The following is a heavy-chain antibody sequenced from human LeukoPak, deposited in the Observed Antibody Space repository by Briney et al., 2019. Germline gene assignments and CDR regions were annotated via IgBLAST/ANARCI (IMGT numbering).Heavy chain of an antibody. CDR2: IYSDNT. CDR3: ARRAGAYSHPYDY. D-gene: IGHD4/OR15-4a*01. V-gene: IGHV3-53*01. Sequence: GGSLRLSCAASGFTFSSYEMNWVRQAPGKGLEWVSFIYSDNTHYSDSVKGRFTISRDNSKNTLYLQMNSLRAEDTAVYDCARRAGAYSHPYDYWGQGTLVTVSS. J-gene: IGHJ4*02. CDR1: GFTFSSYE.